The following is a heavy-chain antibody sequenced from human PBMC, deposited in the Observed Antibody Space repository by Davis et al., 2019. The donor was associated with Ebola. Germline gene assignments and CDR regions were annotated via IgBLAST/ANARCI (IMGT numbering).Heavy chain of an antibody. J-gene: IGHJ4*02. CDR2: INWNGDYL. CDR1: GFNSEDYA. CDR3: VKDKSIVPTSIFDS. Sequence: PGGSLRLSCVGSGFNSEDYAMHWVRQAPGKGLEWVSSINWNGDYLQYGDTVRGRFTISRDNAKNSLYLQMSSLRPEDTAFYFCVKDKSIVPTSIFDSWGQGSAVAVSS. D-gene: IGHD5-12*01. V-gene: IGHV3-9*02.